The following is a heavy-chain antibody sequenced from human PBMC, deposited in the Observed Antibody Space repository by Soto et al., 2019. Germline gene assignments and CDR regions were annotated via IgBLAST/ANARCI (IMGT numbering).Heavy chain of an antibody. CDR3: ARGRHSREIDY. V-gene: IGHV4-59*01. CDR2: MWNSGST. CDR1: GDSIRRYY. J-gene: IGHJ4*02. D-gene: IGHD6-13*01. Sequence: KPSETLSLTCTVTGDSIRRYYWNWLRQPPGGGLEWIGYMWNSGSTKYTPSLVSRATISVDTSKNQFSLKLNSVTAADTAVYYCARGRHSREIDYWGGGTLVT.